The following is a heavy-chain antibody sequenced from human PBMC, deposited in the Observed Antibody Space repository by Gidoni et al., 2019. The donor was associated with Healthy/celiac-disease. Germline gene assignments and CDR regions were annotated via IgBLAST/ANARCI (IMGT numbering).Heavy chain of an antibody. Sequence: EVQLVECGGGLVQPGESLRLSCAAHGFTFSSHWMHWVRQAPGKGLGWVSRINSDGSSTSYADSGKGRFTIYRDNAKNTLYLQMSSLRAEDTAVYYCARPDSSSSHYWGQGTLVTVSS. CDR3: ARPDSSSSHY. CDR1: GFTFSSHW. J-gene: IGHJ4*02. CDR2: INSDGSST. V-gene: IGHV3-74*01. D-gene: IGHD6-6*01.